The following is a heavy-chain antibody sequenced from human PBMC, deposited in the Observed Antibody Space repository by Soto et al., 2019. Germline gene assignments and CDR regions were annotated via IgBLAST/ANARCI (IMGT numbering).Heavy chain of an antibody. D-gene: IGHD3-3*01. CDR3: ARHSRITIFEGWFDP. CDR1: GGSMREYY. Sequence: SETLSLTCTVSGGSMREYYWSWIRQPPGKGLEWIGYIYYSGSTDYNPSLKSPVTISVDTSKNEFSLRLTSMTAADTAVYYCARHSRITIFEGWFDPWGQGTLVTVSS. J-gene: IGHJ5*02. V-gene: IGHV4-59*08. CDR2: IYYSGST.